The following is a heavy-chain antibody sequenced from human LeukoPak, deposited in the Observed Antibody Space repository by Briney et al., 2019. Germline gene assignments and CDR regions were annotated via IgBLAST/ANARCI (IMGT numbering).Heavy chain of an antibody. Sequence: GGSLRLSCAASGFTFSSYWMSWVRQAPGKGLEWVANIKQDGSEKYYVDSVKGRFTISRDNAKNSLYLQMNSLRAEDTAVYYCARDPEWKYDFWSGYSSGIHLDYWGQGTLVTVSS. CDR1: GFTFSSYW. CDR2: IKQDGSEK. CDR3: ARDPEWKYDFWSGYSSGIHLDY. J-gene: IGHJ4*02. D-gene: IGHD3-3*01. V-gene: IGHV3-7*01.